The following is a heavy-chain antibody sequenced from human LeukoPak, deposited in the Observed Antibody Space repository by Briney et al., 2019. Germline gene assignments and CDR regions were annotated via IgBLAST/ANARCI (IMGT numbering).Heavy chain of an antibody. V-gene: IGHV4-4*02. D-gene: IGHD3-10*01. CDR2: IFHSGST. CDR1: GGSISSNNW. Sequence: SETLSLTCAVSGGSISSNNWWSWVRQPPGKGLEWIGEIFHSGSTNYNPSLKSRVTISLDKSKNQFFLKLNSVTAADTAVYYCARDKGQYGSGTRGFTWFDPWGQGTLVTVSS. J-gene: IGHJ5*02. CDR3: ARDKGQYGSGTRGFTWFDP.